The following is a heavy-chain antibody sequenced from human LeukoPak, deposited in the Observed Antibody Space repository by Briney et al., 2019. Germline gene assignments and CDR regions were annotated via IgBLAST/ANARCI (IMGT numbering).Heavy chain of an antibody. V-gene: IGHV4-39*01. Sequence: SETLSLTCTVSGDSVSSSSYYWGWIRQPPKRGLEWIGSIYYSGSTYYNPSLKSRLTILVDTSKNQFSLNLNSVTAADSAVYYCARHIPCVEVTYYFDYWGRGTLVTVSS. CDR3: ARHIPCVEVTYYFDY. D-gene: IGHD2-21*02. CDR2: IYYSGST. CDR1: GDSVSSSSYY. J-gene: IGHJ4*02.